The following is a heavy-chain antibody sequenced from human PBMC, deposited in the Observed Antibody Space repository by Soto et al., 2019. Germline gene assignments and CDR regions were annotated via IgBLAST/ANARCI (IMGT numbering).Heavy chain of an antibody. J-gene: IGHJ4*02. D-gene: IGHD3-10*01. CDR3: ARGARNYYYFDY. V-gene: IGHV3-74*01. Sequence: EVQLVESGGGLVQPGGSLRLSCAASGFIFTDYWIHWVRQAPGKGLVWVPRIKSDESTTNYADSVWGRLTISRDNAKNTVYLQINSLRAEDTAVYYCARGARNYYYFDYWGQGTLVTVSS. CDR2: IKSDESTT. CDR1: GFIFTDYW.